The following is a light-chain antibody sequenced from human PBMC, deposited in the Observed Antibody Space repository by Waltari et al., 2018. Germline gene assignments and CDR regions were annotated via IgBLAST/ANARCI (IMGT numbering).Light chain of an antibody. CDR3: QSYDTTLSVV. Sequence: QSVLTQPPSVSGAPGQRVRISCTGSTSNIGAGYDVHWYPQGPGKAPNLFIYGTNTRPLGVPDRFFGSQYGTSASLAIIGLQAEDEGDYYCQSYDTTLSVVFGGGTKLTVL. CDR1: TSNIGAGYD. CDR2: GTN. J-gene: IGLJ2*01. V-gene: IGLV1-40*01.